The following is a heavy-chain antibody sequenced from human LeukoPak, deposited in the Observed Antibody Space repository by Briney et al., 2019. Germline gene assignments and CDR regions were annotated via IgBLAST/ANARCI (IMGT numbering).Heavy chain of an antibody. J-gene: IGHJ4*02. D-gene: IGHD1-1*01. CDR2: IRSRTYGGTT. Sequence: GGSLRLSCTASGFTFGDYAMNWVRQAPGKGVGGVGFIRSRTYGGTTEYAASVKGRFTISRDDSKSIAYLQMNSLKTEDTAVYYCTRDYGTSSSVYYFDHWGQGILVTVSS. CDR3: TRDYGTSSSVYYFDH. V-gene: IGHV3-49*04. CDR1: GFTFGDYA.